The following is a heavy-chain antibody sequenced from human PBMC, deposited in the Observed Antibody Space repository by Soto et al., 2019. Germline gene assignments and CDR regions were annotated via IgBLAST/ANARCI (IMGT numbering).Heavy chain of an antibody. Sequence: QVQLQESGPGLVKPSETLSLTCTVSGGSISSYYWSWIRQPPGKGLEWIGYIYYSGSTNYNPSLTSRVTISVDTSKNQFALTLSSVTAADTAVYYCARADYYDSSGSLLDACDIWGQGTMVIVSS. CDR1: GGSISSYY. J-gene: IGHJ3*02. CDR3: ARADYYDSSGSLLDACDI. D-gene: IGHD3-22*01. CDR2: IYYSGST. V-gene: IGHV4-59*01.